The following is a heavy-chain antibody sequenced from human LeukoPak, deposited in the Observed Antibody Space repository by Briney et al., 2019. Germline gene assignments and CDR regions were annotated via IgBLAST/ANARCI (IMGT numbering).Heavy chain of an antibody. V-gene: IGHV4-34*01. Sequence: PSETLSLTCAVDGGSFSGYYCSWVRQPPGNGLGWDGEINHSGSTNYNPSLKSRVTISVGTSKTQFSLKLSSVTAADTAVYYCAREPPVDTAYYFDYWGQGTLVTVSS. CDR1: GGSFSGYY. D-gene: IGHD5-18*01. CDR2: INHSGST. CDR3: AREPPVDTAYYFDY. J-gene: IGHJ4*02.